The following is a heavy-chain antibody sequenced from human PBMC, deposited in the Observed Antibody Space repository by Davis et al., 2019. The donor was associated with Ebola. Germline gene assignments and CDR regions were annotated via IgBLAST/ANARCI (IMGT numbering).Heavy chain of an antibody. J-gene: IGHJ4*02. CDR3: ARGWELHFDY. CDR2: INEDGSGK. CDR1: EFTFSNYW. D-gene: IGHD1-26*01. V-gene: IGHV3-7*03. Sequence: GGSLRLSCAVSEFTFSNYWMSWVRQAPGKGLEWVANINEDGSGKYYVDSVKGRFTISRDNAKNSLFLQMNSLRAEDTAVYYCARGWELHFDYWGQGTLVTVSS.